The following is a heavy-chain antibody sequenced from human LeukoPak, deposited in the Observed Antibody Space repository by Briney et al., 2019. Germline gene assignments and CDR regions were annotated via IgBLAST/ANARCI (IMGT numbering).Heavy chain of an antibody. V-gene: IGHV3-7*01. CDR2: IKQDGSEK. D-gene: IGHD6-19*01. Sequence: PGGSLRLSCAASGFTLSSYAMSWVRQAPGMGLEWVANIKQDGSEKYYVDSVKGRFTISRDIAKNSLYLQMNSLRAEDTAVYYCARDRPQQWLVRGQRGYYYYMDVWGKGTTVTISS. CDR3: ARDRPQQWLVRGQRGYYYYMDV. CDR1: GFTLSSYA. J-gene: IGHJ6*03.